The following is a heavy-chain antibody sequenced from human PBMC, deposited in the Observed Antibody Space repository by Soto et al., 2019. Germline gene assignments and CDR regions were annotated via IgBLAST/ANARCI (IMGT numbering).Heavy chain of an antibody. J-gene: IGHJ5*02. CDR1: GYPLTELS. Sequence: ASVKVSCKFSGYPLTELSMHWVRQAPGKGLEWMGGFDPEDGETIYAQKFQGRVTMTEDTSTDTAYMELSSLRSEDTAVYYCATDSSGYDFNWFDPWGQGTLVTVSS. D-gene: IGHD5-12*01. CDR2: FDPEDGET. CDR3: ATDSSGYDFNWFDP. V-gene: IGHV1-24*01.